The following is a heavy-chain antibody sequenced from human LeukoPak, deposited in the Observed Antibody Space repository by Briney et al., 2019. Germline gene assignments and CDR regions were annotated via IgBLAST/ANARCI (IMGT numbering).Heavy chain of an antibody. D-gene: IGHD1-26*01. CDR3: VRVRGSYAFDF. CDR1: GFTFTTYG. Sequence: GGSLRLSCAASGFTFTTYGMGWVRQAPGKGLEWVSGISGGASSTYYADSVKGRFTISRDNSQNTLFLQMNSLRAEDAAVYYCVRVRGSYAFDFWGQGTPVIVSS. CDR2: ISGGASST. V-gene: IGHV3-23*01. J-gene: IGHJ4*02.